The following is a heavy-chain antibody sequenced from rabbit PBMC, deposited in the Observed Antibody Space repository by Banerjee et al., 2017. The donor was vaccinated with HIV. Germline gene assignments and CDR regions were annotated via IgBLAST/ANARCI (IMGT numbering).Heavy chain of an antibody. J-gene: IGHJ3*01. CDR3: AREGYGDGTGDHDL. D-gene: IGHD7-1*01. CDR2: IDTGTDRT. V-gene: IGHV1S40*01. Sequence: LVESGGGLVKPGASLTLTCTASGFSLSSGYDMCWVRQAPGKGLEWIGCIDTGTDRTYYADWAKGRFTISKASWTTVTLQMTSLTAADTATYFCAREGYGDGTGDHDLWGQGTLVTVS. CDR1: GFSLSSGYD.